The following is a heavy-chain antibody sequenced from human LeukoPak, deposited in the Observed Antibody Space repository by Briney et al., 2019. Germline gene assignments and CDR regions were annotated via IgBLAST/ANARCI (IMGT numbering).Heavy chain of an antibody. CDR3: ARDRGDGYSDY. Sequence: PSETLSLTCTVSGGSIRSYYWSWIRQPPGKGLEWIGYIYYSGSTNYNPSLKSRVTISVDTSKNQFSLRLSSVTAADTAVYYCARDRGDGYSDYWGQGTLVTVSS. CDR1: GGSIRSYY. J-gene: IGHJ4*02. V-gene: IGHV4-59*01. CDR2: IYYSGST. D-gene: IGHD5-24*01.